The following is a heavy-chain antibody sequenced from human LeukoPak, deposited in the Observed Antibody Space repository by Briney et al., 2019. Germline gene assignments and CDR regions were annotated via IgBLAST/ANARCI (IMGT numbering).Heavy chain of an antibody. CDR1: GYTFTGYY. V-gene: IGHV1-2*02. J-gene: IGHJ6*03. CDR2: INPNSGGT. CDR3: AGMAARVYYMDV. Sequence: ASVKVSCKASGYTFTGYYMHWVRQAPGQGLEWMGWINPNSGGTNYAQKFQGRVTMTRDTSISTAYMELSRLRSDDTAVYYCAGMAARVYYMDVWGKGTTVTVSS. D-gene: IGHD6-13*01.